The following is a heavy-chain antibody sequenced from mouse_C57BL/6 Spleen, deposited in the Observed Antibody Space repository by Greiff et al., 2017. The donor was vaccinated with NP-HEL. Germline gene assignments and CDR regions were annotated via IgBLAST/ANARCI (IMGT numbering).Heavy chain of an antibody. CDR1: GYTFTSYW. CDR2: IDPSDSYT. V-gene: IGHV1-69*01. CDR3: ATRGGSAGEFAD. J-gene: IGHJ3*01. Sequence: QVQLQQPGAELVMPGASVKLSCKASGYTFTSYWMHWVKQRPGQGLEWIGEIDPSDSYTNYNQKFKGKSTLTVDKSSSTAYMQLSSLTSEDSAVYSCATRGGSAGEFADWGQGTLVTVSA. D-gene: IGHD3-1*01.